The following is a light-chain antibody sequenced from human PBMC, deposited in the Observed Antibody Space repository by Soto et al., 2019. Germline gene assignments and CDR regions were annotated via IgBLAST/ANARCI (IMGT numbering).Light chain of an antibody. CDR2: AAS. V-gene: IGKV3-20*01. J-gene: IGKJ1*01. Sequence: EIVLTQSPGTLSLSPGERATLSCRASQSVSSSYLAWYQQKPGQAPRLLMSAASSRATGIPDRFSGSGSGTDFTLTISRLEAEDFAVYYCQQCGSSPETFGQGTKVDNK. CDR1: QSVSSSY. CDR3: QQCGSSPET.